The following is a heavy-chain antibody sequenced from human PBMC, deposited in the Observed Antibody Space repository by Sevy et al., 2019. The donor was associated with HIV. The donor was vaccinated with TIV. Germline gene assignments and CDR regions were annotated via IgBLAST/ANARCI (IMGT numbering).Heavy chain of an antibody. CDR3: ARGIQCSGGSCYSRRGYAFDI. CDR1: GGTFSSYA. V-gene: IGHV1-69*04. Sequence: ASVKVSCKASGGTFSSYAISWVRQAPGQGLEWMGRIIPILGIANYAQKFQGRVTITGDKSTSTAYMELSSLRSEDTAVYYCARGIQCSGGSCYSRRGYAFDIWGQGTMVTVSS. D-gene: IGHD2-15*01. J-gene: IGHJ3*02. CDR2: IIPILGIA.